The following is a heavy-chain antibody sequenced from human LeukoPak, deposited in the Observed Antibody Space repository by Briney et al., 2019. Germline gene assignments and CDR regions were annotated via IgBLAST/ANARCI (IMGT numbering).Heavy chain of an antibody. V-gene: IGHV4-4*07. CDR2: IYTSGRT. D-gene: IGHD3-3*01. Sequence: SETLSLTCTVSGGSISSYYWSWIRQPAGKGLEWIGRIYTSGRTNYNPSLKSRVTMSVDTSKNQFSLKLSSVTAADTAVYYCARDLADFWSGYLSSAFDIWGQGTMVTVSS. CDR3: ARDLADFWSGYLSSAFDI. J-gene: IGHJ3*02. CDR1: GGSISSYY.